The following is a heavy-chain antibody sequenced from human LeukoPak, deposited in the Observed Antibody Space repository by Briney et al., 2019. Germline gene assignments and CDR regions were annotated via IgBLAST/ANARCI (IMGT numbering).Heavy chain of an antibody. D-gene: IGHD3-22*01. Sequence: SETLSLTCTVSGAFIGSYYWSWIRQPPGKGLEWIGYISPTAYTIYTPSLKSRVTVSREMSANQFSLKLSSVTAADTAVYYCARHRYDSSGYVDYWGQGTLVTVSS. CDR2: ISPTAYT. CDR1: GAFIGSYY. V-gene: IGHV4-59*08. CDR3: ARHRYDSSGYVDY. J-gene: IGHJ4*02.